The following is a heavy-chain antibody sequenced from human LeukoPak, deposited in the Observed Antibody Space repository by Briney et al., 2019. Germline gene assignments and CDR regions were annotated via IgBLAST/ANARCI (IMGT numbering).Heavy chain of an antibody. CDR2: IYYTGST. Sequence: SETLSLTCTVSGGSISSGGYYWGWIRQPPGKGLEWIGNIYYTGSTYYNPSLQSRVTISVDTSKNQLSLKLSSVTAADTAVYYCARGNDHFDDWGQVTLVTVSS. CDR1: GGSISSGGYY. CDR3: ARGNDHFDD. V-gene: IGHV4-39*07. J-gene: IGHJ4*02.